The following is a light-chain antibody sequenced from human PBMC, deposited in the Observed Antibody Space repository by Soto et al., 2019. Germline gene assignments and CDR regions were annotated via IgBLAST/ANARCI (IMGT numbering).Light chain of an antibody. CDR3: QQRSYWPPIP. CDR2: YAS. J-gene: IGKJ5*01. V-gene: IGKV3-11*01. CDR1: QSINRY. Sequence: EIVLTQSPATLSWSPGERATLSCMASQSINRYLAWYQQKPGQAPRLLIYYASNRAAGIPARFSGSGSGTDFTLNITSLEPEDFAVYYCQQRSYWPPIPFAQGTRLEI.